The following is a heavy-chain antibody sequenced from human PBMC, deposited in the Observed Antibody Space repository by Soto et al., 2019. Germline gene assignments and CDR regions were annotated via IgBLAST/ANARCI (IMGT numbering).Heavy chain of an antibody. Sequence: QVQLVQSGVEVKKPGASVKVSCKTSGYTFTTYGVSGVRQAPGLGLEWMGWTSGNNGNTNSAPKFHGRVSMTTDTSTSTAYMELRSLTSDDTAVYYCVSDERAYCSGENCEHYFDYWGQGTLVIVSS. CDR2: TSGNNGNT. J-gene: IGHJ4*02. CDR3: VSDERAYCSGENCEHYFDY. V-gene: IGHV1-18*01. CDR1: GYTFTTYG. D-gene: IGHD2-15*01.